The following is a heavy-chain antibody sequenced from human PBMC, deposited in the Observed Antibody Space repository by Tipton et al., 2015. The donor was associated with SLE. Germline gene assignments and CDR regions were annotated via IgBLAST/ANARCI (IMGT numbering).Heavy chain of an antibody. D-gene: IGHD1-26*01. J-gene: IGHJ5*02. Sequence: FTISRDNAKNSLYLQMNSLRAEDTAVYYCARYSSGSLDPWGQGTLVTVSS. V-gene: IGHV3-11*06. CDR3: ARYSSGSLDP.